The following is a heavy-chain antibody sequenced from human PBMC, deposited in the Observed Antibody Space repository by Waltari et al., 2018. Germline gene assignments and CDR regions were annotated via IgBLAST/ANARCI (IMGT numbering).Heavy chain of an antibody. D-gene: IGHD4-4*01. CDR1: GGTFSSYA. V-gene: IGHV1-69*14. CDR3: ARVPGYRNYVHYYMDV. J-gene: IGHJ6*03. CDR2: IVPIFGTA. Sequence: QVQLVQSGAEVKKPGSSVKVSCKASGGTFSSYAISWVRQAPGQGLEWMGVIVPIFGTANDAQQCQGRVTISADKATSTADMELRSLRAEETAVYYCARVPGYRNYVHYYMDVWGKGTTVTVSS.